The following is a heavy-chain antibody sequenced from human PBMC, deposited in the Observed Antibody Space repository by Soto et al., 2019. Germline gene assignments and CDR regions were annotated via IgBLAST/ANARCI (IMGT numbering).Heavy chain of an antibody. CDR1: GGTFSTHA. J-gene: IGHJ4*02. CDR3: ASGIAARPALYYFDY. CDR2: IIPISGTT. D-gene: IGHD6-6*01. V-gene: IGHV1-69*13. Sequence: ASVKVSCKASGGTFSTHAIIWVRQAPGHGLEWMGGIIPISGTTYYTQKFQGRVTITADESTSTAYMELSSLRSEDTAVYYCASGIAARPALYYFDYWGQGTLVTVSS.